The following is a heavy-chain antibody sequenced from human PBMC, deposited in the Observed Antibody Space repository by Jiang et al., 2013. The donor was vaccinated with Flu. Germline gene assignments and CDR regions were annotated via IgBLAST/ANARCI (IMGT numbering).Heavy chain of an antibody. D-gene: IGHD6-13*01. Sequence: GPGLVKPSETLSLTCAVSGYSISSGYYWGWIRQPPGKGLEWIGSIYHSGSTYYNPSLKSRVTISVDTSKNQFSLKLSSVTAADTAVYYCARGGRDSSSWSLGPTHFDYWGQGTLVTVSS. CDR2: IYHSGST. CDR1: GYSISSGYY. V-gene: IGHV4-38-2*01. J-gene: IGHJ4*02. CDR3: ARGGRDSSSWSLGPTHFDY.